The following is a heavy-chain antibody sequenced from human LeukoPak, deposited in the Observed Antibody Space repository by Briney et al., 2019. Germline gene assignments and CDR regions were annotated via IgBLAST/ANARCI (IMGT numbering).Heavy chain of an antibody. D-gene: IGHD3-16*01. Sequence: GGSLRLSCAASGFTFSNFAMSWLRQAPGKGPEGVSAISGYGDSAYYADSVKGRFTIFRRNSKNTVYLQMNSLRAEDTAVYYCAKDFGPWGQGTLVTVSS. CDR3: AKDFGP. CDR2: ISGYGDSA. CDR1: GFTFSNFA. V-gene: IGHV3-23*01. J-gene: IGHJ5*02.